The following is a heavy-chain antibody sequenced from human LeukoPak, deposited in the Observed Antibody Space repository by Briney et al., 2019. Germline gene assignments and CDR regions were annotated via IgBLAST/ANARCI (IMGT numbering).Heavy chain of an antibody. CDR2: IYTSGST. CDR1: GVSINSYY. V-gene: IGHV4-4*07. D-gene: IGHD4-23*01. CDR3: ATYGGNSELAFDI. Sequence: SETLSLTCTVSGVSINSYYWSWIRQPAGKGLEWIGRIYTSGSTNYNPSLKSRVTMSVDTSKNQFSLKLSSVTAADTAVYYCATYGGNSELAFDIWGQGTMVTVSS. J-gene: IGHJ3*02.